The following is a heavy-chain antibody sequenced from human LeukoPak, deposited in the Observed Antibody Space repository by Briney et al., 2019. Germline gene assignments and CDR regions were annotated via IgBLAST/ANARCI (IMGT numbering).Heavy chain of an antibody. V-gene: IGHV4-30-4*08. D-gene: IGHD4/OR15-4a*01. CDR2: IYYRGST. Sequence: SQTLSLTCTVSSGSISSGDYYWSWIRQPPGKGLEWIGYIYYRGSTFYNPSLKSRVIISVDTSKNQFSLKLTSVTAADTAVYYCASAGHHRHNYGANYFPFDIWGQGTMVTVSS. J-gene: IGHJ3*02. CDR1: SGSISSGDYY. CDR3: ASAGHHRHNYGANYFPFDI.